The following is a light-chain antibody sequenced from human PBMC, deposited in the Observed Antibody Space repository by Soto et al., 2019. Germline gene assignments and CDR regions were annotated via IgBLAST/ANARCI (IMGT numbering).Light chain of an antibody. CDR2: GTN. Sequence: QSVLTQPPSVSGAPGQRVTISCTGSSSNIGAGYDVHWFQQFPGTAPKLLIYGTNNRPSGVPDRFSGSKSGTSVSLAITGLQAEDEADYYCQSYDSSLGGNYVFGTGTKV. CDR1: SSNIGAGYD. V-gene: IGLV1-40*01. CDR3: QSYDSSLGGNYV. J-gene: IGLJ1*01.